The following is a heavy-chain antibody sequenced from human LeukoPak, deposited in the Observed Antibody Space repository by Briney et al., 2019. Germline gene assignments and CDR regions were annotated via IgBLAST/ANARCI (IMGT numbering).Heavy chain of an antibody. Sequence: SETLSLTCTVSGYSMSSGYFWGWIRQPPGKGLEWIGSIYHSGSTYYNPSLKSRVIISVDTSKNQFSLKLSSVTAADTAVYYCARPRRKLKSSSDAFDIWGQGTMVTVSS. CDR1: GYSMSSGYF. D-gene: IGHD6-13*01. CDR2: IYHSGST. CDR3: ARPRRKLKSSSDAFDI. J-gene: IGHJ3*02. V-gene: IGHV4-38-2*02.